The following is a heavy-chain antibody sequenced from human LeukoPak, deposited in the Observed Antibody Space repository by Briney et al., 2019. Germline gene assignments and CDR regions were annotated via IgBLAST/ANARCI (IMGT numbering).Heavy chain of an antibody. V-gene: IGHV4-4*02. Sequence: PSETLSLTCAVSGGSISSSNWWSRVRQPPGKGLEWIGEIYHSGSTNYNPSLKSRVTISVDKPKNQFSLKLSSVTAADTAVYYCARAYMGSGSYLGYWGQGTLVTVSS. J-gene: IGHJ4*02. D-gene: IGHD3-10*01. CDR2: IYHSGST. CDR1: GGSISSSNW. CDR3: ARAYMGSGSYLGY.